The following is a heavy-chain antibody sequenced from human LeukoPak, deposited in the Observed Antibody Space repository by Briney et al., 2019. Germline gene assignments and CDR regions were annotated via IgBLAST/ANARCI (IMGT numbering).Heavy chain of an antibody. V-gene: IGHV1-69*04. CDR1: GGTFTSYA. D-gene: IGHD3-22*01. J-gene: IGHJ5*02. CDR3: AGYYYDSSGHDNWFYP. CDR2: IIPILGIA. Sequence: SVKVSCKASGGTFTSYAISWVRQAPGHGLEWMGRIIPILGIANYAQKFQGRVTITADKSTSIAYMELSSLRSEDTAVYYCAGYYYDSSGHDNWFYPWGQGTLVTVSS.